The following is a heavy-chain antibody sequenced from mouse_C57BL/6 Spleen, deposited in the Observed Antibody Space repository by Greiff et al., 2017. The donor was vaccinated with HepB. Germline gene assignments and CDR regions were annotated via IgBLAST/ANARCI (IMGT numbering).Heavy chain of an antibody. CDR3: ARNAAMDY. J-gene: IGHJ4*01. V-gene: IGHV1-55*01. CDR2: IYPGSGST. CDR1: GYTFTGYW. Sequence: VQLQQSGAELMKPGASVKLSCKATGYTFTGYWIEWVKQRPGQGLEWIGDIYPGSGSTNYNEKFKSKATLTVDTSSSTAYMQLSSLTSEDSAVYYCARNAAMDYWGQGTSVTVSS.